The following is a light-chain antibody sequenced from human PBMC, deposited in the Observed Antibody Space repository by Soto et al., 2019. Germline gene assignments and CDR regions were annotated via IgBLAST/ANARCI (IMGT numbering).Light chain of an antibody. CDR3: QQRSNWPPEDT. CDR2: DAS. CDR1: QSVSSY. J-gene: IGKJ5*01. V-gene: IGKV3-11*01. Sequence: EIVLTQPPATLSLSPGERATLSCRASQSVSSYLAWYQQKPGQAPRLLIYDASNRATGIPARFSGSGSGTDFTLTISSLEPEDFAVYYCQQRSNWPPEDTFGQGTRLEIK.